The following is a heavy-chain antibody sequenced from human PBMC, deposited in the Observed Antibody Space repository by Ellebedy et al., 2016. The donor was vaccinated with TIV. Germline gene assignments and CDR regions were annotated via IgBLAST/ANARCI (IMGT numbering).Heavy chain of an antibody. CDR1: GFTFGDFA. V-gene: IGHV3-49*04. D-gene: IGHD1-7*01. Sequence: GESLKISXTASGFTFGDFAISWVRQAPGKGLEWVGFIGSKGYGGTTQYAASVKDRFTISRDDSKSIAYLQMNSLKTEDTALYYCTREAANWNYPYYYYNGMDVWGQGTTVTVSS. CDR3: TREAANWNYPYYYYNGMDV. CDR2: IGSKGYGGTT. J-gene: IGHJ6*02.